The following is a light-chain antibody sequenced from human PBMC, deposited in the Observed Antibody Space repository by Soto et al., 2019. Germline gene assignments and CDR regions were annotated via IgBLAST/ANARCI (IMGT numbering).Light chain of an antibody. CDR1: QSVSSSY. Sequence: EIVMTQSPGTLSLSPGERATLSCRASQSVSSSYLAWYQQKPGQAPRLLIYGASSSATDIPDRCSGSGAGTDFTLTISRLEPEDFAVYHYQQYGSSPWTFGQGTKVEIK. CDR2: GAS. CDR3: QQYGSSPWT. J-gene: IGKJ1*01. V-gene: IGKV3-20*01.